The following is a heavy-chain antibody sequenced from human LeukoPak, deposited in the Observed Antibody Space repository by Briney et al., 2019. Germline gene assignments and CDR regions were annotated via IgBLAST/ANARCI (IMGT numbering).Heavy chain of an antibody. D-gene: IGHD3-22*01. CDR2: ISYDGSNK. V-gene: IGHV3-30*18. Sequence: GRSLRLSCAASGLTFSSYGMHWVRQAPGKGLEWVAVISYDGSNKYYADSVKGRFTISRDNSKNTLYLQMNSLRAEDTAVYYCAKDSNYYDSSGEFDYWGQGTLVTVSS. CDR3: AKDSNYYDSSGEFDY. CDR1: GLTFSSYG. J-gene: IGHJ4*02.